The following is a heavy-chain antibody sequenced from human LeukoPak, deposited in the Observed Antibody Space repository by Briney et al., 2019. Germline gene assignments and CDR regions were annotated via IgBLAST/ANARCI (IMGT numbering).Heavy chain of an antibody. J-gene: IGHJ4*02. D-gene: IGHD2-21*01. CDR3: ARHGDWYDY. CDR1: GFTFSSYE. V-gene: IGHV3-48*03. Sequence: GGSLRLSCAASGFTFSSYEMNWVRAAPGKGLEWVSYISSSGNTIYYADSVKGRFTISRDNAKNSLYLQMNSLRAEDTAVYYCARHGDWYDYWGQGTLVTVSS. CDR2: ISSSGNTI.